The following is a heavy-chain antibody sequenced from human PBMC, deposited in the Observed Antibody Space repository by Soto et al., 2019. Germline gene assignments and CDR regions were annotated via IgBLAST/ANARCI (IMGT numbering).Heavy chain of an antibody. V-gene: IGHV3-30*18. Sequence: GGSLRLSCAASVFTFSSYGMHWVRQAPGKGLEWVAVITCDGSNKYYADSVKGRFTISRDNSKNTLYLQMNSLRAEDTAVYYCAKGDYCCGGSWYSAEYFQHWGQGTLVTVSS. D-gene: IGHD2-15*01. CDR3: AKGDYCCGGSWYSAEYFQH. CDR2: ITCDGSNK. J-gene: IGHJ1*01. CDR1: VFTFSSYG.